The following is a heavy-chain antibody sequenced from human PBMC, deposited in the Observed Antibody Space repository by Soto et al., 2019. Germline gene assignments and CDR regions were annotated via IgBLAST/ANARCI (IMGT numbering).Heavy chain of an antibody. Sequence: GGSLRLSCAASGFTFSSYAMSWVRQAPGKGLEWVSAISGSGGSTYYADSVKGRFTISRDNSKNTLYLQMNSLRAEDTAVYYCAKDGGAGSSWTYFDYWGQGTLVTVSS. V-gene: IGHV3-23*01. D-gene: IGHD6-13*01. J-gene: IGHJ4*02. CDR2: ISGSGGST. CDR3: AKDGGAGSSWTYFDY. CDR1: GFTFSSYA.